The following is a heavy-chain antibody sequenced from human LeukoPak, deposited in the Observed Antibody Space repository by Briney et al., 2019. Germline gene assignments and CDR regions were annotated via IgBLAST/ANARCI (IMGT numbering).Heavy chain of an antibody. CDR3: ATLAVAGISYYYYMDV. Sequence: SETLSLTCTVSGGSISSSSYYWSWIRQPPGKGLEWIGSIYYIGGTYYNPSLKSRVTISVATSKNQFSLRLSSVTAADTAVYYCATLAVAGISYYYYMDVWGKGTTVTVSS. J-gene: IGHJ6*03. CDR1: GGSISSSSYY. D-gene: IGHD6-19*01. CDR2: IYYIGGT. V-gene: IGHV4-39*07.